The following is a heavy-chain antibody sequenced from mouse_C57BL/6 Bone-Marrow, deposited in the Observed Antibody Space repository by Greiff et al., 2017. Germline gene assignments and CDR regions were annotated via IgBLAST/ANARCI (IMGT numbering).Heavy chain of an antibody. CDR1: GFNIKDDY. CDR3: TTVVHY. J-gene: IGHJ2*01. V-gene: IGHV14-4*01. CDR2: IDPGNGDT. Sequence: VQLQQSGAELVRPGASVKLSCTASGFNIKDDYITWVKQRPEQGLEWIGWIDPGNGDTEYASKIQGKATITADTSSHTAYLQLSSLTSDDTAVYYGTTVVHYWGQGTTLTVSS. D-gene: IGHD1-1*01.